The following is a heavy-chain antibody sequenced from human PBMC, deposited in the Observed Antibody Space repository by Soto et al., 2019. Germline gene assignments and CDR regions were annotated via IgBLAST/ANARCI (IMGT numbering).Heavy chain of an antibody. CDR1: GFSFSRYT. CDR2: ISSTSFYI. Sequence: GGSLRLSCAASGFSFSRYTVSWLRQAPGKGLEWISSISSTSFYIYYSDSVKGRFTVSRDNSKNLLFLQMVSLRAEDTAVYFCARASGSQHTIFAWWGQGSPFTVSS. CDR3: ARASGSQHTIFAW. V-gene: IGHV3-21*06. J-gene: IGHJ4*02. D-gene: IGHD1-26*01.